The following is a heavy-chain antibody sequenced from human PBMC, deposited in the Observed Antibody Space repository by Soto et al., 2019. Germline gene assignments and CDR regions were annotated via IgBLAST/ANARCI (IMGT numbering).Heavy chain of an antibody. CDR2: ISWNSGSI. D-gene: IGHD3-22*01. J-gene: IGHJ4*02. CDR3: AKDIAPYGSTPPEH. Sequence: GGSLRLACAASGFTLDDYAMHWVRQAPGKGLEWVSGISWNSGSIGYADSVKGRFTISRDNAKNSLYLQMNSLRAEDTALYYCAKDIAPYGSTPPEHWGQGTTVTVS. V-gene: IGHV3-9*01. CDR1: GFTLDDYA.